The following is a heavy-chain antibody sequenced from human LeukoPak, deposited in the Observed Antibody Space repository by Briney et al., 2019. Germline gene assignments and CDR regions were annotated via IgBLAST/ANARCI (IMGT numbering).Heavy chain of an antibody. CDR2: IRNAGSNK. CDR3: SKGYSYSVDY. V-gene: IGHV3-30*02. D-gene: IGHD2-21*01. J-gene: IGHJ4*02. CDR1: GFTFSGSA. Sequence: GGSLRLSCAASGFTFSGSAMHWVRQAPGKGLEWVAFIRNAGSNKVFADAVKGRFTISRENSKNTLFLQMSSLRPEYTAVYYRSKGYSYSVDYWGQGTLVAASS.